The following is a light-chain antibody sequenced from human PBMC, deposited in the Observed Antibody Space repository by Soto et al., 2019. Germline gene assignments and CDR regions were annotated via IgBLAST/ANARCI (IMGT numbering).Light chain of an antibody. CDR3: PQEKRHPPSSV. V-gene: IGLV2-14*03. CDR1: RTDVDGYDY. Sequence: QSALTQPASVSGSPGQSIAISCTGFRTDVDGYDYVSWYQQHPGQAPQLIIYDVYNRPSGVSHRFSGSKSGDTASLTISGLEVADVFDYSGPQEKRHPPSSVSGTGTKHPVL. CDR2: DVY. J-gene: IGLJ1*01.